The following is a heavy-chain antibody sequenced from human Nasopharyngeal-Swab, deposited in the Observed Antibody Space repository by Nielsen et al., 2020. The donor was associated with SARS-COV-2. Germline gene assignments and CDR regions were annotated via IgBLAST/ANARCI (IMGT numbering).Heavy chain of an antibody. J-gene: IGHJ4*02. D-gene: IGHD3-3*01. Sequence: SETLSLTCTVSGGSISSYYWSWIRQPPGKGLEWIGYIYYSGSTNYNPSLKSRVTISEDTSKNQFSLKLSSVTAADTAVYYCARSPSSRITIFGVVSNFDYWGQGTLVTVSS. CDR2: IYYSGST. CDR1: GGSISSYY. V-gene: IGHV4-59*01. CDR3: ARSPSSRITIFGVVSNFDY.